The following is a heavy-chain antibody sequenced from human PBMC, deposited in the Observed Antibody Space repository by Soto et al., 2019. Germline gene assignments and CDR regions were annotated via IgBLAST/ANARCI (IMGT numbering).Heavy chain of an antibody. Sequence: LRLSCAASGFTFSRYAMTWVRQAPGKGLEWVSAVSGRGDSTYYADSVKGRFTISRDNSKNMVDLQMNSLGADDTAMYYCAKGVDIYGTYGLDVWGQGTTVTVSS. V-gene: IGHV3-23*01. CDR3: AKGVDIYGTYGLDV. CDR2: VSGRGDST. J-gene: IGHJ6*02. CDR1: GFTFSRYA. D-gene: IGHD5-12*01.